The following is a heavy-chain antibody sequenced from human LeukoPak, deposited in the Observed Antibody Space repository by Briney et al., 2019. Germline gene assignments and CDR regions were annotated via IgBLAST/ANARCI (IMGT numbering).Heavy chain of an antibody. V-gene: IGHV1-58*02. Sequence: GASVKVSCKASGFTFTSSAMQWVRQARGQRLEWIGWIVVGSGNTNYAQKFQERVTITRDISTSTAYMELSSLRSEDTAVYYCAAKLAYGGNTGDYWGQGTLVTVSS. CDR1: GFTFTSSA. CDR3: AAKLAYGGNTGDY. J-gene: IGHJ4*02. CDR2: IVVGSGNT. D-gene: IGHD4-23*01.